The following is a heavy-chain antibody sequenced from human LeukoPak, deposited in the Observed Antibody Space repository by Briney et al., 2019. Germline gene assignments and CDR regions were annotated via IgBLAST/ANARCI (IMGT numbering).Heavy chain of an antibody. J-gene: IGHJ4*02. V-gene: IGHV3-7*01. D-gene: IGHD6-13*01. CDR2: IKQDGSEK. CDR3: AKDLMPRKRESWNRIPAAGPQPPDY. CDR1: GFTFSSYW. Sequence: GGSLRLSCAASGFTFSSYWMSWVRQAPGKGLEGGANIKQDGSEKYYVDSGRGRFTISRDNSKNTMYLQMNSVRPEDTAVYYCAKDLMPRKRESWNRIPAAGPQPPDYWGQGTLVTVSS.